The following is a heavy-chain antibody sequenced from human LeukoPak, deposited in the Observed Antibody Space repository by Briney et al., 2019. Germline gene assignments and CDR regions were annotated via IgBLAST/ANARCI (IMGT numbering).Heavy chain of an antibody. V-gene: IGHV3-74*01. Sequence: SGGSLRLSCAASGFTFSSYWMHWVRHAPGKGLVWVSRINTDGSSTNYADSVKGRFTISRDNAKNTLYLQMNSLRAEDTAVYYCATDRSSIAIRPHWGQGTLVTVSS. CDR1: GFTFSSYW. D-gene: IGHD6-6*01. CDR3: ATDRSSIAIRPH. J-gene: IGHJ4*02. CDR2: INTDGSST.